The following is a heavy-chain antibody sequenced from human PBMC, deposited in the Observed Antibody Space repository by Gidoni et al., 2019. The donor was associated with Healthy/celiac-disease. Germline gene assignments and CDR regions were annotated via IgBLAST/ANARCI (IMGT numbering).Heavy chain of an antibody. D-gene: IGHD5-18*01. CDR3: AKDRGYSYGGFYWDY. V-gene: IGHV3-23*01. J-gene: IGHJ4*02. CDR2: ISGSGGST. Sequence: EVQLLESGGGLVQPGGSLRLSCAASGFTFSSYAMSWVRQAPGKGLGWVSAISGSGGSTYYADSVKGRFTISRDNSKNTLYLQMNSLRAEDTAVYYCAKDRGYSYGGFYWDYWGQGTLVTVSS. CDR1: GFTFSSYA.